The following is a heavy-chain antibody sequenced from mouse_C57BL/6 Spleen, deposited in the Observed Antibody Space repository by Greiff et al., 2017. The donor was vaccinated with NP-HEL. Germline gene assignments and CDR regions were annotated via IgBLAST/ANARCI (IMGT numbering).Heavy chain of an antibody. V-gene: IGHV1-55*01. CDR3: ARDSSGPYAMDY. CDR2: IYPGSGRT. J-gene: IGHJ4*01. Sequence: QVQLQQPGAELVKPGASVKMSCKASGYTFTSYWITWVKQRPGQGLEWIGDIYPGSGRTNYNEKFKSKATLTVDTSSSTAYMQLSSLTSEDSAVYYCARDSSGPYAMDYWGQGTSVTVSS. CDR1: GYTFTSYW. D-gene: IGHD3-2*02.